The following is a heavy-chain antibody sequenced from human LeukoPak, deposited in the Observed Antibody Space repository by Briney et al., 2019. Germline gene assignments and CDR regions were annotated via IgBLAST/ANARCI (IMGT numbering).Heavy chain of an antibody. J-gene: IGHJ4*02. CDR2: IRSKAYGGTT. CDR3: TRDTARSSH. CDR1: GFTFGDYA. V-gene: IGHV3-49*04. Sequence: GGSLRLSCTASGFTFGDYAMSWVRQAPGKGLEWVGFIRSKAYGGTTEYAASVKGRFTISRDDSKSIAYLQMNSLKTEDTAVYYCTRDTARSSHWGQGTLVTVSS. D-gene: IGHD5-18*01.